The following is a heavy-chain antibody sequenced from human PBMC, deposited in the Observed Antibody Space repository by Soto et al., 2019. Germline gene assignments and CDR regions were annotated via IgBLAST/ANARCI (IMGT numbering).Heavy chain of an antibody. CDR1: GFTFSMYW. J-gene: IGHJ4*02. Sequence: GESLKISFVVSGFTFSMYWMHWVRQVPVQSPFWVSRISDDVTTTNYADSVRARFTISRDNSKNTLYLHMNNLKPDDTAIYYCTSGPRADSDGTEADWGQGTPLAVCS. CDR3: TSGPRADSDGTEAD. CDR2: ISDDVTTT. V-gene: IGHV3-74*01.